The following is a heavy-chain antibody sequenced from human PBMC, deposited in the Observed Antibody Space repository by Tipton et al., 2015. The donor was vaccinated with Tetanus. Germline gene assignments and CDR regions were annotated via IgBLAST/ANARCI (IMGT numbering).Heavy chain of an antibody. V-gene: IGHV4-34*01. CDR3: ARRSYNSGWYCFDY. CDR2: ISYSGSA. CDR1: GTSLSGYY. J-gene: IGHJ4*02. Sequence: TLSLTCAVHGTSLSGYYWSWIRQAPGKGLEWIGSISYSGSAYYNPSLQSRATISVDTSKNQFSLRLTSVTATETAVYYCARRSYNSGWYCFDYWGQGTLVTVSS. D-gene: IGHD6-19*01.